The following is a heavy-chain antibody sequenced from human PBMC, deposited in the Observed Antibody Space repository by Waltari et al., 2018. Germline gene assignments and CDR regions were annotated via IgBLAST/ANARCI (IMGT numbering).Heavy chain of an antibody. CDR2: IIPIFGTA. V-gene: IGHV1-69*01. CDR3: VSFVGPLLVPAADRGYGMDV. D-gene: IGHD2-2*01. Sequence: QVQLVQSGAEVQKPGSSVKVSCKASGGTFRSYAISWVRQAPGQGLSWMGGIIPIFGTANYAQKFQGRVTITADESTSTAYMELSSLRSEDTAVYYCVSFVGPLLVPAADRGYGMDVWGQGTTVTVSS. CDR1: GGTFRSYA. J-gene: IGHJ6*02.